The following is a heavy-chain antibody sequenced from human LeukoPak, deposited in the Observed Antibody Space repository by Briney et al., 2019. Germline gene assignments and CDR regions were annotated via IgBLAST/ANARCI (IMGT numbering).Heavy chain of an antibody. CDR3: ARSPPGLIYMDV. Sequence: SVKVSCKASGGTFSSYAISWVRQAPGQGFEWMGGFIPIFGTANYAQNFQGRVMITADESTSTAYMELSSLGSEDTAVYYCARSPPGLIYMDVWGKGTTVSVSS. V-gene: IGHV1-69*01. CDR2: FIPIFGTA. CDR1: GGTFSSYA. D-gene: IGHD2-8*01. J-gene: IGHJ6*03.